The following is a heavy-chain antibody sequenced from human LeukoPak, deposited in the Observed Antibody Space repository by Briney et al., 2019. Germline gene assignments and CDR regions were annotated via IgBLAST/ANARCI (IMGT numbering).Heavy chain of an antibody. CDR3: AREATMVRGVITFYDS. V-gene: IGHV3-23*01. CDR1: GFTFSSYP. Sequence: GGSLRPSCAASGFTFSSYPMSWVRQAPGKGLEWVSGISGSGRNTYSADSVTGRVIISRDNSKNTLYLQMNSLRAEDTAVYYCAREATMVRGVITFYDSWGHGTLVTVSS. D-gene: IGHD3-10*01. J-gene: IGHJ5*01. CDR2: ISGSGRNT.